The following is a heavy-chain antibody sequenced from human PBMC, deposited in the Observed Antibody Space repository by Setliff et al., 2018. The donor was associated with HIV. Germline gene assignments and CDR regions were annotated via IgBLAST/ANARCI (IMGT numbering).Heavy chain of an antibody. D-gene: IGHD6-13*01. Sequence: SETLSLTCTASGGSISSSRYYWGWIRQPPGKGLEWIGSIYYSGSTYYNPSLKSRVTISVDTSKNQFSLKLSSVTAADTAVYYCVGSSWPRLYYFDYWGQGTLVTVSS. V-gene: IGHV4-39*07. CDR1: GGSISSSRYY. CDR3: VGSSWPRLYYFDY. CDR2: IYYSGST. J-gene: IGHJ4*02.